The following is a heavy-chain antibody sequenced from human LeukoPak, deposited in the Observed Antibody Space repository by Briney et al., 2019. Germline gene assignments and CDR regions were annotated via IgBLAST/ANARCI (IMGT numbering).Heavy chain of an antibody. CDR3: ARLAYSFDY. J-gene: IGHJ4*02. CDR2: ISDSGNT. V-gene: IGHV3-23*01. CDR1: GFTLSSYA. Sequence: PGGSLRLSCAASGFTLSSYAMSWVRQAPGKGLEWVSAISDSGNTYHADSVKGRFTISRDDSRNSLYLQMHSLRAEDTAVYYCARLAYSFDYWGQGTVVTVSS.